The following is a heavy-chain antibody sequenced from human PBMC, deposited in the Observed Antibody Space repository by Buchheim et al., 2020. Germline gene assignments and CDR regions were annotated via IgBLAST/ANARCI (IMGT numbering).Heavy chain of an antibody. CDR1: GFTFSSYS. Sequence: EVQLVESGGGLVQPGGSLRLSCASSGFTFSSYSLNWVRPAPGQGLEWVSYISSSSSTIYYADSVKGRFTISRDNAKNSLYLQMKSLRAEDTAVYYCARGPSYDFWSGAYYYMDVWGKGTT. J-gene: IGHJ6*03. V-gene: IGHV3-48*01. D-gene: IGHD3-3*01. CDR3: ARGPSYDFWSGAYYYMDV. CDR2: ISSSSSTI.